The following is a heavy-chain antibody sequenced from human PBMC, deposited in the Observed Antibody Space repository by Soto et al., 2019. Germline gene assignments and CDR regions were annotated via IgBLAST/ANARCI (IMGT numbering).Heavy chain of an antibody. CDR1: GYSFTSYD. Sequence: QVQLVQSGAEVKKPGASVKVSCKTSGYSFTSYDVNWVRQVPGQGLEWMGWMNTQFDNTGYAQNFQGRVIMSRETSIGTAYIELTLLVADATAVWYRATADRSSGFDSWGPGPVVSVSS. CDR3: ATADRSSGFDS. D-gene: IGHD6-19*01. J-gene: IGHJ5*01. V-gene: IGHV1-8*01. CDR2: MNTQFDNT.